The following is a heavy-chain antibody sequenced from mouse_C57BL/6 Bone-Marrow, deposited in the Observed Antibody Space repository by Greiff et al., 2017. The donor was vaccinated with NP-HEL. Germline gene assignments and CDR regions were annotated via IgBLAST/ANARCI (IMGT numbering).Heavy chain of an antibody. J-gene: IGHJ3*01. V-gene: IGHV5-6*01. D-gene: IGHD1-1*01. CDR2: ISSGGSYT. CDR3: ARTIYYYGRVGFAY. CDR1: GFTFSISG. Sequence: EVKLVESGGDLVKPGGSLKLSCAASGFTFSISGLSWVRPTPDKRLEWVATISSGGSYTYYPDSVKGRFTISRDNAKNTLYLQMSSLKSEDTAMYYCARTIYYYGRVGFAYWGQGTLVTVSA.